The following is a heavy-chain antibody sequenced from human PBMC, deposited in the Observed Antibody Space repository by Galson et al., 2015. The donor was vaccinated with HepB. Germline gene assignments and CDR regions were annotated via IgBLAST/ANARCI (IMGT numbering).Heavy chain of an antibody. J-gene: IGHJ4*02. CDR2: IRSKTEGGPP. V-gene: IGHV3-15*01. D-gene: IGHD3-22*01. Sequence: SLRLSCAASGFTFSNAWMTWVRQAPGQGLEWVGRIRSKTEGGPPDYAPPVKGRFTISRDASLNTLSLQINGLKTEDTAVYYCPTAQLSAYYYDTRGFYDYFDYWGQGSLVTVSS. CDR3: PTAQLSAYYYDTRGFYDYFDY. CDR1: GFTFSNAW.